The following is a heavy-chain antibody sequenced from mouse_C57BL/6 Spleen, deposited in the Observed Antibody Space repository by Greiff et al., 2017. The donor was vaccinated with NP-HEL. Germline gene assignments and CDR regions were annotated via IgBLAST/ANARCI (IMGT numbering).Heavy chain of an antibody. CDR2: ISSGGDYI. CDR3: TRETYGSSPGYFDV. J-gene: IGHJ1*03. V-gene: IGHV5-9-1*02. Sequence: EVMLVESGEGLVKPGGSLKLSCAASGFTFSSYAMSWVRQTPEKRLEWVAYISSGGDYIYYADTVKGRFTISRDNARNTLYLQMSSLKSEDTAMYYCTRETYGSSPGYFDVWGTGTTVTVSS. CDR1: GFTFSSYA. D-gene: IGHD1-1*01.